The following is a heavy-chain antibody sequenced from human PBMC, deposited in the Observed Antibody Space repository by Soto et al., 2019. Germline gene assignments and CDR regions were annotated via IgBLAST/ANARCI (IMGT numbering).Heavy chain of an antibody. D-gene: IGHD2-2*01. V-gene: IGHV1-2*04. CDR3: AGGQCSSTNCYSVYDY. CDR1: GYTFTGYY. Sequence: ASVKVSCKASGYTFTGYYMHWVRQAPGQGLEWMGWINPNSGGANYAQKFQGWVTMTRDTSISTAYMELNRLKSDDTAVYYCAGGQCSSTNCYSVYDYWGQGTLVTVSS. J-gene: IGHJ4*02. CDR2: INPNSGGA.